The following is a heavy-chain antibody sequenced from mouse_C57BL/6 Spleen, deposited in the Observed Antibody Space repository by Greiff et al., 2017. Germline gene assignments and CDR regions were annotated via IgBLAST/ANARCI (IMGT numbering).Heavy chain of an antibody. V-gene: IGHV1-80*01. Sequence: VKLQQSGAELVKPGASVKISCKASGYAFSSYWMNWVKQRPGKGLEWIGQIYPGDGDTNYNGKFKGKATLTADKSSSTAYMQLSSLTSEDSAVYFCARDYYGSLYYFDYWGQGTTLTVSS. CDR3: ARDYYGSLYYFDY. CDR2: IYPGDGDT. J-gene: IGHJ2*01. D-gene: IGHD1-1*01. CDR1: GYAFSSYW.